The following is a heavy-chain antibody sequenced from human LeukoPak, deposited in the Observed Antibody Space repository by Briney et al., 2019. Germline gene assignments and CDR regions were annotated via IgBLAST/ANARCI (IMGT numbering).Heavy chain of an antibody. CDR3: ARSSRYCIGTNCARHGMDV. CDR1: GFSFSSHG. Sequence: GGSLRLSCAASGFSFSSHGVSWVRQAPGKGLEWVSYISVSSSIAYHADSVKGRFTISRDNAKNSLYLQMNSLRDEDTAVYYCARSSRYCIGTNCARHGMDVWGQGTTVTVSS. J-gene: IGHJ6*02. V-gene: IGHV3-48*02. CDR2: ISVSSSIA. D-gene: IGHD2-2*01.